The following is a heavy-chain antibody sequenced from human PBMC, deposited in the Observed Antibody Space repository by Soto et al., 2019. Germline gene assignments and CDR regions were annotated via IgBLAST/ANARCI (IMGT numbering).Heavy chain of an antibody. J-gene: IGHJ5*02. CDR2: IYYSGST. Sequence: SETLSLTCTVSGGSISSGGYYWSWIRQHPGKGLEWIGYIYYSGSTYYNPSLKSRVTISVDTSKNQFSLKLSSVTAADTAVYYCARRSSGAAAGRVHPWGQGTLVTVS. CDR3: ARRSSGAAAGRVHP. CDR1: GGSISSGGYY. D-gene: IGHD6-13*01. V-gene: IGHV4-31*03.